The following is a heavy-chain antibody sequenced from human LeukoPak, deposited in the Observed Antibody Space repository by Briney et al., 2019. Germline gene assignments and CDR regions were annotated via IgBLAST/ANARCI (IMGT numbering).Heavy chain of an antibody. CDR1: GGSISSYY. V-gene: IGHV4-59*01. J-gene: IGHJ4*02. CDR3: ARGDRPFDH. CDR2: IYYSGST. Sequence: SETLSLTCTVSGGSISSYYWSWIRQPSGKGLEWIGYIYYSGSTNYNPSLKSRVIISVDTSKNQFSLKLSSVTAADTAVYYCARGDRPFDHWGQGTLVTVSS.